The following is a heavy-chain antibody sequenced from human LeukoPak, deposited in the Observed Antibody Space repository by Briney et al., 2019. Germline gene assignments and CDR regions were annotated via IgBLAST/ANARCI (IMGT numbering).Heavy chain of an antibody. CDR2: ISSSSSYI. Sequence: KTGGSLRLSCAASGFTFSSYSMNWVRQAPGKGLEWVSSISSSSSYIYYADSVKGRFTISRDNAKNSLYLQMNSLRAEDTAVYYCARVGSSNPMGVDAFDIWGQGTMVTVSS. J-gene: IGHJ3*02. CDR1: GFTFSSYS. CDR3: ARVGSSNPMGVDAFDI. V-gene: IGHV3-21*01. D-gene: IGHD6-13*01.